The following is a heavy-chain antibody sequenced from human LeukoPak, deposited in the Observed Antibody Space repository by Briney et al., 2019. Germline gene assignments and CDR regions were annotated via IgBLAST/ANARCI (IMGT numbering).Heavy chain of an antibody. CDR2: IYYSGST. CDR1: GGSISSYY. Sequence: SETLSLTCTVSGGSISSYYWSWIRQPPGKGLEWIGYIYYSGSTNYNPSLKSRVTISVDTSKNQFSLKLSSVTAADTAVYYCARTDTAMAQHPGEYSYWGQGTLVTVSS. J-gene: IGHJ4*02. V-gene: IGHV4-59*01. D-gene: IGHD5-18*01. CDR3: ARTDTAMAQHPGEYSY.